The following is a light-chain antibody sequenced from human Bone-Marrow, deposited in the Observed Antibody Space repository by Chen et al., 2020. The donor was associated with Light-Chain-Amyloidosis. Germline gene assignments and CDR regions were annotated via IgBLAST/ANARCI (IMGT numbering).Light chain of an antibody. J-gene: IGLJ2*01. CDR1: VLPTKY. CDR3: QSADSSGTYEVI. Sequence: SYELTQPPSVSVSPGQTARITCSGDVLPTKYAYWYQQKPGQAPVLVIHRDTERPSGISERFSGSSSGKTATLTISGVQAEDEADYHCQSADSSGTYEVIFGGGTKLTGL. CDR2: RDT. V-gene: IGLV3-25*03.